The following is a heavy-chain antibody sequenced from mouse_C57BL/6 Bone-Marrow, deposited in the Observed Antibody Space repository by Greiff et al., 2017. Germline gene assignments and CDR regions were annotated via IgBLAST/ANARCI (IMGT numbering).Heavy chain of an antibody. CDR2: ISNGGGST. CDR1: GFTFSDYY. J-gene: IGHJ2*01. Sequence: DVMLVESGGGLVQPGGSLKLSCAASGFTFSDYYMYWVRQTPEKRLEWVAYISNGGGSTYYPDTVKGRFTSSRDNAKNTLYLQMSRLKSEDTAMYYCARGGFDYWGQGTTLTVSS. CDR3: ARGGFDY. V-gene: IGHV5-12*01.